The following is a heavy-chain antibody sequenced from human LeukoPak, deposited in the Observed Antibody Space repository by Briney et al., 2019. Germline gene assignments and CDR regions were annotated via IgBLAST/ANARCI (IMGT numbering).Heavy chain of an antibody. D-gene: IGHD6-6*01. CDR1: GYTFTSYG. CDR3: VRDFPRGNSSSYLIVRSVWFDP. V-gene: IGHV1-18*01. CDR2: MSAYNGNT. Sequence: ASVKVSCKASGYTFTSYGISWVRQAPGQGLEWMGWMSAYNGNTNYAQKLQGRVTMTTDTSTSTAYMELRSLRSDDTAVYYCVRDFPRGNSSSYLIVRSVWFDPWGQGTLVTVSS. J-gene: IGHJ5*02.